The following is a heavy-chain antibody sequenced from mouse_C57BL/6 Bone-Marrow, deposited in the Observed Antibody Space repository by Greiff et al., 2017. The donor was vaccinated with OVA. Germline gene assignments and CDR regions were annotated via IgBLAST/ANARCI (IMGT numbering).Heavy chain of an antibody. CDR1: GFTFSNYW. CDR3: TEDGRGFAY. CDR2: IRLKSDNYAT. V-gene: IGHV6-3*01. J-gene: IGHJ3*01. D-gene: IGHD2-3*01. Sequence: EVMLVESGGGLVQPGGSMKLSCVASGFTFSNYWMNWVRQSPEKGLEWVAQIRLKSDNYATHYAESVKGRFTISRDDSKSSVYLQMNNLRAEDTGIYYCTEDGRGFAYWGQGTLVTVSA.